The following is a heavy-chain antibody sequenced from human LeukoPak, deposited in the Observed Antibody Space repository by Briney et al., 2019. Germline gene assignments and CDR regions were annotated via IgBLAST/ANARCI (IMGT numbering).Heavy chain of an antibody. J-gene: IGHJ3*02. V-gene: IGHV3-33*01. CDR1: GFTFSSYG. CDR3: AREVAGPLDAFDI. Sequence: GGSLRLSCAASGFTFSSYGMHWVRQAPGKGLEWVAVIWYDGSNKYYADSVKGRFTISRDNSKNTLYLQMNSLRAEDTAVYYCAREVAGPLDAFDIWGQGTMVTISS. CDR2: IWYDGSNK.